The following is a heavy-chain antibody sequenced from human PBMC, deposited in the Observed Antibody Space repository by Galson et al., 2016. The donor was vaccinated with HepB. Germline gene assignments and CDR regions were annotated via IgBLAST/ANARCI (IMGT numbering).Heavy chain of an antibody. CDR2: IWYDGSKK. V-gene: IGHV3-33*01. J-gene: IGHJ4*02. CDR1: GFTFSSYD. CDR3: ARAHWGVVSIEWNYFDY. D-gene: IGHD3-3*01. Sequence: SLRLSCAASGFTFSSYDMHWVRQAPGKGLEWVAFIWYDGSKKYYADSVKGRFTISRDNSKNTLYLQMNRLRVEDTAIYYCARAHWGVVSIEWNYFDYWVQGALVTVSS.